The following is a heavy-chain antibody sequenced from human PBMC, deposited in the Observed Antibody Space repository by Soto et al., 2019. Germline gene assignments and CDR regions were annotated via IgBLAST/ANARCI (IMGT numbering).Heavy chain of an antibody. J-gene: IGHJ6*02. D-gene: IGHD3-10*01. CDR2: INPSGGST. CDR1: GYTITSYY. Sequence: ASVTVSCKASGYTITSYYMHWVRQAPGQGLEWMGIINPSGGSTSYAQKFQGRVTMTRDTSTSTVYMELSSLRSEDTAVYYCASSYYYGSGSYYNPEYYYGMDVWGQGTTVTVSS. CDR3: ASSYYYGSGSYYNPEYYYGMDV. V-gene: IGHV1-46*01.